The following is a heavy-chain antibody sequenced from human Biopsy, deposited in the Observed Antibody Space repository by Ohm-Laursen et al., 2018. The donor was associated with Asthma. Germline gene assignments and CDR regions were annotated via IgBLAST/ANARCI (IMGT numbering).Heavy chain of an antibody. CDR1: GGTFSNFA. V-gene: IGHV1-69*13. CDR2: IMTVIGTT. J-gene: IGHJ6*02. D-gene: IGHD6-19*01. Sequence: GASVKASCKAPGGTFSNFAISWVRQAPGQGLEWLGGIMTVIGTTNSAQKFQGRVTITADESTSIAYMEVSSLRSEDTAIYYCARCQVGYSSGWSLLLKKIYYSGMDVWGQGTAVTVSS. CDR3: ARCQVGYSSGWSLLLKKIYYSGMDV.